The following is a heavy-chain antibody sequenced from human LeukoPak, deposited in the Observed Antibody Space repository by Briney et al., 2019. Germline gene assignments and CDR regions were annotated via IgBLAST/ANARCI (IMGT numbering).Heavy chain of an antibody. CDR2: TNDDGSST. J-gene: IGHJ4*02. CDR3: ARAGIAAAGTKGGLDY. D-gene: IGHD6-13*01. V-gene: IGHV3-74*01. Sequence: GGSLRLSCAASGFTFSSYWVHWVRQAPGKGLVWVSRTNDDGSSTHYTCSVKGRFTTSRDNAKNTLYLQMDSLRAEDTAVYYCARAGIAAAGTKGGLDYWGQGTLVTVSS. CDR1: GFTFSSYW.